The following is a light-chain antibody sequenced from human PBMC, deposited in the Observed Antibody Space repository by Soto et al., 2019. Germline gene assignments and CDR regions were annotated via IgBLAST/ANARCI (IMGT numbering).Light chain of an antibody. V-gene: IGKV1-9*01. CDR2: AAS. J-gene: IGKJ5*01. CDR3: QQRKSYPIT. Sequence: DIQFTQSPSFLSASVGDRVTITCRASQDINPYLAWYQQKPGKAPKLLIFAASTLHNGVPSRFSGSGSGTEFTVTITSLQPEDFATYYCQQRKSYPITFGQGTRLEIK. CDR1: QDINPY.